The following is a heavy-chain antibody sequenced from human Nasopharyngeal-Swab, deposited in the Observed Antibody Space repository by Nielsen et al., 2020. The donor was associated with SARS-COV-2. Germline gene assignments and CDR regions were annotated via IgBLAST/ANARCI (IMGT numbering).Heavy chain of an antibody. Sequence: RQAPGKGLEWFGCIYYSGSTYYNPSLKSRVTISVDTSKNQFSLKLSSVTAADTAVYYCARAGGYCSGGSCRRHYYFDYWGQGTLVTVSS. CDR2: IYYSGST. CDR3: ARAGGYCSGGSCRRHYYFDY. J-gene: IGHJ4*02. V-gene: IGHV4-31*02. D-gene: IGHD2-15*01.